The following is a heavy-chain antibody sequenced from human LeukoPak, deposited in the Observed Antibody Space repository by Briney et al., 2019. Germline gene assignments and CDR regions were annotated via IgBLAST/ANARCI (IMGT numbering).Heavy chain of an antibody. CDR1: GYTFTSYG. D-gene: IGHD3-10*01. V-gene: IGHV1-18*01. Sequence: ASVKVSCKASGYTFTSYGISWVRQAPGQGLEWMGWINPNSGGTNYAQKLQGRVTMTTDTSTSTAYMELRSLRSDDTAVYYCARGGSRFPDYWGQGTLVTVSS. J-gene: IGHJ4*02. CDR2: INPNSGGT. CDR3: ARGGSRFPDY.